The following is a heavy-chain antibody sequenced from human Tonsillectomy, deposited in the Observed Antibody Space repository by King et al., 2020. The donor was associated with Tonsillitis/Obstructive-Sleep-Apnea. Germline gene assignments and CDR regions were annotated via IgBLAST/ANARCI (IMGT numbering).Heavy chain of an antibody. CDR2: ISYDGSNR. CDR1: GFTFRSYG. Sequence: VQLVESGGGVVQPGRSLRLSCAASGFTFRSYGIHWVRQAPGKGLEWVAVISYDGSNRYYADSVKGRFTISRDNSKNTLYMQMNSLRAEDTAVYYCAREGGHYYDFWSGPHWYFDLWGRGTLLTVSS. CDR3: AREGGHYYDFWSGPHWYFDL. V-gene: IGHV3-30*04. D-gene: IGHD3-3*01. J-gene: IGHJ2*01.